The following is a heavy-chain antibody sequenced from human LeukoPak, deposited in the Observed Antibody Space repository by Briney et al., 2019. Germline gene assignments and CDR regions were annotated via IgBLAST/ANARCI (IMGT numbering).Heavy chain of an antibody. Sequence: GGPLRLSCAASGFTFASYTMTWVRQAPGKGLEWVSAISGSGGDTYFADSVRGRFTISRDNSKNTLYLQMNRLRPVDTAVYYCAKGTEGGYDYWGQGTLVTVSS. D-gene: IGHD5-12*01. CDR1: GFTFASYT. CDR3: AKGTEGGYDY. V-gene: IGHV3-23*01. CDR2: ISGSGGDT. J-gene: IGHJ4*02.